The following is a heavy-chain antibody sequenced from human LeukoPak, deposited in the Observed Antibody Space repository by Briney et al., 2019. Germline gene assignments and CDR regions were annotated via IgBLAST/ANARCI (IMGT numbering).Heavy chain of an antibody. Sequence: PGGSLRLSCAASGFTFSTYAMSWVRQAPGKGLEWVSTISDSGANTYYADSVKGRFTISRDNSRNTLSLQMNSLRAEDTAIYYCAKDVMRCSGGCIWGQGTLVTVSS. CDR3: AKDVMRCSGGCI. D-gene: IGHD2-15*01. CDR2: ISDSGANT. J-gene: IGHJ4*02. CDR1: GFTFSTYA. V-gene: IGHV3-23*01.